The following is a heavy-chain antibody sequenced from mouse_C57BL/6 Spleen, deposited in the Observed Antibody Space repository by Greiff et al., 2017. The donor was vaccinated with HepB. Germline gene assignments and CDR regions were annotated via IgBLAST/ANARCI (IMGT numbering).Heavy chain of an antibody. CDR1: GYTFTSYW. D-gene: IGHD1-1*01. J-gene: IGHJ2*01. CDR2: IDPSDSYT. Sequence: QVQLQQPGAELVKPGASVKLSCKASGYTFTSYWMQWVKQRPGQGLEWIGEIDPSDSYTNYNQKFKGKATLTVDTSSSTAYMQLSSLTSEDSAVYYCAGLRRSLDYWGQGTTLTVSS. CDR3: AGLRRSLDY. V-gene: IGHV1-50*01.